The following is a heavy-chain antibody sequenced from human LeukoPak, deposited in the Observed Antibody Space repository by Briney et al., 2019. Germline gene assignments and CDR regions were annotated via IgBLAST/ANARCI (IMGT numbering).Heavy chain of an antibody. V-gene: IGHV3-23*01. CDR3: AKVRYDSSGYQSPYFDY. CDR1: GFTFSSYA. J-gene: IGHJ4*02. Sequence: GSLSLSCAASGFTFSSYAMSWVRQAPGKGLEWVSVISGSGGSTYYADSVKGRFTISRDNSKNTLYLQMNSLRAEDTAVYYCAKVRYDSSGYQSPYFDYWGQGILVTVSS. D-gene: IGHD3-22*01. CDR2: ISGSGGST.